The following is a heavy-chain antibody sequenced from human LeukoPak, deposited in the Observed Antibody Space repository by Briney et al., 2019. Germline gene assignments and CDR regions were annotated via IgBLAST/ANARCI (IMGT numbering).Heavy chain of an antibody. V-gene: IGHV3-33*01. CDR3: ARVLYSSSWTDY. J-gene: IGHJ4*02. D-gene: IGHD6-13*01. Sequence: GGSLRLSCAASGFTFSSYGMHWVRQAPGKGVEWVAVIWYDGSNKYYADSVKGRFTISRDNSKNTLYLQMNSLRAEDTAVYYCARVLYSSSWTDYWGQGTLVTVSS. CDR2: IWYDGSNK. CDR1: GFTFSSYG.